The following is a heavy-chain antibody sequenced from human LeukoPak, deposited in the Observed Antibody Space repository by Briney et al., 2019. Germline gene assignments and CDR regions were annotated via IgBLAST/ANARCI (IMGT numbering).Heavy chain of an antibody. CDR2: IYHSGST. CDR3: ARFLRGATNALEI. D-gene: IGHD1-26*01. V-gene: IGHV4-38-2*02. CDR1: GYSISSGYY. J-gene: IGHJ3*02. Sequence: PSETLSLTCTVSGYSISSGYYWGWIRQPPGKGLEWIGSIYHSGSTYYNPSLKSRVTISVDTSKNQFSLKLSSVTAADTAVYYRARFLRGATNALEIWGPGTMVTVSS.